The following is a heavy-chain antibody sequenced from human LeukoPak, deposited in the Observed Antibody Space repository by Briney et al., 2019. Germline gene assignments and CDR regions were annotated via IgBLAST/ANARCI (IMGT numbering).Heavy chain of an antibody. V-gene: IGHV1-69*02. D-gene: IGHD4-11*01. CDR2: IIPILGIA. J-gene: IGHJ4*02. CDR1: GGTFSSYT. Sequence: ASVKVSCKASGGTFSSYTISWVRQAPGQGLEWMGRIIPILGIANYAQKFQGRVTITADKSTSTDYMELSSLRSEDTAVYYCARVRSNSNLDYWGQGTLVTVSS. CDR3: ARVRSNSNLDY.